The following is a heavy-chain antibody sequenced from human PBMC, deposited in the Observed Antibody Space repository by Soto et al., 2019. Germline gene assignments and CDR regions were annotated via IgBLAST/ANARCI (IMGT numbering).Heavy chain of an antibody. CDR3: ARQDSGHSSGYYLFDY. J-gene: IGHJ4*02. CDR2: IYYSGST. Sequence: SETLSLTCTVSGGSISSSSYYWGWIRQPPGKGLEWIGSIYYSGSTNYNPSLKSRVTISVDTPKNQFSLKLSSVTAADTAVYYCARQDSGHSSGYYLFDYWGQGTLVTVSS. D-gene: IGHD3-22*01. CDR1: GGSISSSSYY. V-gene: IGHV4-39*01.